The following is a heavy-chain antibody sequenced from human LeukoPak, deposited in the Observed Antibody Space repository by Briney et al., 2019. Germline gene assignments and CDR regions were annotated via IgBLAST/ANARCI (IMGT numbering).Heavy chain of an antibody. D-gene: IGHD3-22*01. CDR2: IYYSGST. CDR3: ARSPSYGGYYPHLDY. CDR1: GGSISSSSYY. Sequence: SETLSLTCTVSGGSISSSSYYWGWIRQPPGKGLEWIGSIYYSGSTYYNPSLKSRVTISVDTSKNQFSLKLSSVTAADTAVYYCARSPSYGGYYPHLDYWGQGTLVTVSS. J-gene: IGHJ4*02. V-gene: IGHV4-39*01.